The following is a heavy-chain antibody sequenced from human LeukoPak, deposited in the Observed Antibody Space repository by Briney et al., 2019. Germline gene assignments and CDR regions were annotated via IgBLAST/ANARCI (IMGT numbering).Heavy chain of an antibody. CDR3: ARDGTEKVGARLDFDY. V-gene: IGHV3-48*04. J-gene: IGHJ4*02. Sequence: QPGGSLRLSCAASGFTFSSYNMNWVRQAPGEGREWVSYISSSSSTIYYADSVKGRFTISRDNAKNSLYLQMNSLRAEDTAVYYCARDGTEKVGARLDFDYWGQGTLVTVSS. CDR2: ISSSSSTI. D-gene: IGHD1-26*01. CDR1: GFTFSSYN.